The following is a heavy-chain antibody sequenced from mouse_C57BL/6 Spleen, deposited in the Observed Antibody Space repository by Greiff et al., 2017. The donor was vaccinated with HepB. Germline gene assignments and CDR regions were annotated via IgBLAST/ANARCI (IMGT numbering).Heavy chain of an antibody. CDR3: ARGGDYYYGSSWYFDV. CDR1: GYSITSGYY. Sequence: EVQLVESGPGLVKPSQSLSLTCSVTGYSITSGYYWNWIRQFPGNKLEWMGYISYDGSNNYNPSLKNRISITRDTSKNQFFLKLNSVTTEDTATYYCARGGDYYYGSSWYFDVWGTGTTVTVSS. V-gene: IGHV3-6*01. CDR2: ISYDGSN. J-gene: IGHJ1*03. D-gene: IGHD1-1*01.